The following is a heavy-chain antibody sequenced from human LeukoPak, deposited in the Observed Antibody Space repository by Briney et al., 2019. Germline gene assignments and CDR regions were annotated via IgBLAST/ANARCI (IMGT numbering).Heavy chain of an antibody. CDR2: INRDGSGT. Sequence: PGGYLRLSCAASGFSFSPYWMSWVRQGPGKGLDWVASINRDGSGTSYVDSVKGRFTISRDNAQNSLNLQMNSLSAEDTAVYYCARLFGGVTTFDYWGQGTLVTVSS. V-gene: IGHV3-7*01. CDR3: ARLFGGVTTFDY. D-gene: IGHD4-17*01. CDR1: GFSFSPYW. J-gene: IGHJ4*02.